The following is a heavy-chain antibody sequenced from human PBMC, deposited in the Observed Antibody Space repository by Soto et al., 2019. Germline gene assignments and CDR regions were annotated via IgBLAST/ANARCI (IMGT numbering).Heavy chain of an antibody. J-gene: IGHJ6*02. V-gene: IGHV6-1*01. CDR2: TYYRSKWYN. Sequence: SQTLSLTCAISGDSVSSNSAAWNWIRQSPSRGLEWLGRTYYRSKWYNDYAVSVKSRITINPDTSKNQFSLQLNSVTPEDTAVYYCARVRDSSSWYRDYYYGMDVWGQGTTVTVPS. CDR1: GDSVSSNSAA. D-gene: IGHD6-13*01. CDR3: ARVRDSSSWYRDYYYGMDV.